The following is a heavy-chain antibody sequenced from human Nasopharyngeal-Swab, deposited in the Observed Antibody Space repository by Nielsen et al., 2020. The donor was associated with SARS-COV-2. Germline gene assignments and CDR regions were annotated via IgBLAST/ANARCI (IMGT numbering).Heavy chain of an antibody. Sequence: GGSLRLSCAASGFTFSGSWMHWIRQAPGKGLVWVSRIKSDGSDTRYADSVKGRFTISRDNAKNTLYLQMDSLRAEDTAVYYCARDAPAHYGAFYWGRGTLVTVSS. D-gene: IGHD4-17*01. CDR1: GFTFSGSW. V-gene: IGHV3-74*01. CDR2: IKSDGSDT. CDR3: ARDAPAHYGAFY. J-gene: IGHJ4*02.